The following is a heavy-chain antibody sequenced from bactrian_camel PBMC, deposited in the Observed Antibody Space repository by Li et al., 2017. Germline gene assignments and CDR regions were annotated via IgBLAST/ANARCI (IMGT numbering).Heavy chain of an antibody. Sequence: VQLVESGGGSVQAGGSLRLSCTASGYTNSPSCMSWFRQAPGKELEWVSAEWVSAISLDDGSTDYADSVKGRFTLSQDNAKKTVYLQMNSLKPEDTAMYYCVADQFRCHEPYGRRWFGDFAYWGPGTQVTVS. CDR1: GYTNSPSC. D-gene: IGHD6*01. V-gene: IGHV3S40*01. CDR3: VADQFRCHEPYGRRWFGDFAY. J-gene: IGHJ6*01. CDR2: ISLDDGST.